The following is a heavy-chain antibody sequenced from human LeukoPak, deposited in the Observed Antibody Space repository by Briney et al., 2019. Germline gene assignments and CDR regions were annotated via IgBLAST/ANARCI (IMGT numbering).Heavy chain of an antibody. D-gene: IGHD3-22*01. CDR1: GFTFSSYG. CDR3: AKAGGYYYDSSGAYFDY. V-gene: IGHV3-30*18. CDR2: ISYDGSNK. Sequence: PGGSLRLSCAASGFTFSSYGMHWVRQAPGKGLEWVAVISYDGSNKYYVDSVKGRFTISRDNSKNTLYLQMNSLRAEDTAVYYCAKAGGYYYDSSGAYFDYWGQGTLVTVSS. J-gene: IGHJ4*02.